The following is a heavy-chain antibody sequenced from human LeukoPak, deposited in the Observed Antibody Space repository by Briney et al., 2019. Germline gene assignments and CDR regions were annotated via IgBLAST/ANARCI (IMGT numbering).Heavy chain of an antibody. Sequence: GGPLRLSCAASGYTFVVYDMHGVRQAPGKGLECVSHINWCGCNTYYADSVKGQFTISRDNSKNSLYLEMSSLRAEDTALYYCVKAPTWTGTAYYFDYWGQGTLVTVSS. J-gene: IGHJ4*02. CDR1: GYTFVVYD. CDR3: VKAPTWTGTAYYFDY. V-gene: IGHV3-43D*03. CDR2: INWCGCNT. D-gene: IGHD1-1*01.